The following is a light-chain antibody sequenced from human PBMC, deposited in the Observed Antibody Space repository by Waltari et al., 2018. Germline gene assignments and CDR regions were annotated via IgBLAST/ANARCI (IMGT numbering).Light chain of an antibody. V-gene: IGKV3-20*01. Sequence: EIMLTQSPGTLSLSPGERATLSCRACPSIGRYLVWYQQKPGQAPRLLMYEASRRATGIPDRFSGSGSGTDFSLTISRLEPEDFAVYYCQNHERLPATFGQGTKVEIK. CDR2: EAS. CDR3: QNHERLPAT. J-gene: IGKJ1*01. CDR1: PSIGRY.